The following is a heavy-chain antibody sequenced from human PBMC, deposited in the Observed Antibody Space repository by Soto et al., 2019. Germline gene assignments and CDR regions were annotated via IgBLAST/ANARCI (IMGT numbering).Heavy chain of an antibody. Sequence: EVQLLESGGGLVQPGGSLRLSCAASGFTFSSYAMSWVRQAPGKGLEWVLAISGSGGSTYYADSVKGRVTISRDNSKNTLYLQVNSLGAEDTALYYCAKDVLLGDDYGDADSWGQGTLVTVSS. V-gene: IGHV3-23*01. CDR2: ISGSGGST. CDR3: AKDVLLGDDYGDADS. CDR1: GFTFSSYA. D-gene: IGHD4-17*01. J-gene: IGHJ5*01.